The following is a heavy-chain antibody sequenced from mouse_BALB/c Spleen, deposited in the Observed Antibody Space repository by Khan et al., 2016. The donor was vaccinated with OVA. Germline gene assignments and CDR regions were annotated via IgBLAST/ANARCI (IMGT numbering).Heavy chain of an antibody. CDR3: ARGNYYGYAMDY. D-gene: IGHD1-1*01. V-gene: IGHV3-2*02. Sequence: VPLQESGPGLVKPSQSLSLTCTVTGYSITSNYAWNWIRQFPGNKLEWMGYISHSGTTSYNPSLKSRISITRDTTKNQFFLQLNSVTTDDTATYYCARGNYYGYAMDYWGQGTSVTVSS. CDR2: ISHSGTT. CDR1: GYSITSNYA. J-gene: IGHJ4*01.